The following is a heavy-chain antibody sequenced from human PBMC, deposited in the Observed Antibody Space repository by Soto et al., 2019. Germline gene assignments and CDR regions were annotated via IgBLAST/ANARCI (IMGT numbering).Heavy chain of an antibody. D-gene: IGHD6-19*01. CDR3: ARQQWLVRGVFDY. V-gene: IGHV4-59*01. J-gene: IGHJ4*02. Sequence: QVKLQESGPGLVKPSETLSLTCSVSGGSISGYYWSWIRQPPGKGLEWIGYIYDTGSTKDNPSLKSRVTISIDTSKNQFSLRLSSVTAADTAVYYCARQQWLVRGVFDYWGQGTLVTVSS. CDR1: GGSISGYY. CDR2: IYDTGST.